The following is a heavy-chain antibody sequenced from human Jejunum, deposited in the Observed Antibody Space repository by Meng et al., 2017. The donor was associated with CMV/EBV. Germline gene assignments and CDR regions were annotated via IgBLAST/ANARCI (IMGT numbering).Heavy chain of an antibody. J-gene: IGHJ4*02. D-gene: IGHD3-22*01. Sequence: SGFTFSSYAMSWVRQAPGKGLEWVSAISGSGGSTYYADSVKGRFTISRDNSKNTLYLQMNSLRAEDTAVYYCANYYDSSGYPHHWGQGTRVTVSS. CDR3: ANYYDSSGYPHH. CDR1: GFTFSSYA. V-gene: IGHV3-23*01. CDR2: ISGSGGST.